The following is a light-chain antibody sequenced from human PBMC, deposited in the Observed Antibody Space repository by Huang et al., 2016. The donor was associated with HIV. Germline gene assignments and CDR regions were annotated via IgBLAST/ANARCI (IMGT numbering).Light chain of an antibody. Sequence: DIQMTQSPSSLSASVGDRVTITCRASQNINSYLNWYQKKPGKAPKVLIYGASNLQSGVQARFRGSGSRTDFTLTISSLQPDDFATYYCQQSDNIPPTFGQGTRV. V-gene: IGKV1-39*01. CDR1: QNINSY. CDR2: GAS. J-gene: IGKJ1*01. CDR3: QQSDNIPPT.